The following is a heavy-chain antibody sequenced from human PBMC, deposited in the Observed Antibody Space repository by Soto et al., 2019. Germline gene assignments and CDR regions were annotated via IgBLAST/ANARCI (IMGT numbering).Heavy chain of an antibody. J-gene: IGHJ5*02. CDR1: GGSISSGGYY. V-gene: IGHV4-31*03. Sequence: SETLSLTCTVSGGSISSGGYYWSWIRQHPGKGLEWIGYIYYSGSTYYNPSLKSRVTISVDTSKNQFSLKLSSVTAADTAVYYCARGLYCSGGSCQFDPWGQGTLVTVSS. D-gene: IGHD2-15*01. CDR3: ARGLYCSGGSCQFDP. CDR2: IYYSGST.